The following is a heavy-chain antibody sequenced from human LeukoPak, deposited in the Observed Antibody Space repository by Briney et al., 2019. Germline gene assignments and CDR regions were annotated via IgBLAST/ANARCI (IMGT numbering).Heavy chain of an antibody. CDR2: ISWNSGSI. Sequence: PGGSLRLSCAASGFTFSSYAMSWVRQAPGKGLEWVSGISWNSGSIGYADSVKGRFTISRDNAKNSLYLQMNSLRAEDTALYYCAKAQLGGSRHYWYFDLWGRGTLVTVSS. CDR1: GFTFSSYA. D-gene: IGHD2-15*01. CDR3: AKAQLGGSRHYWYFDL. V-gene: IGHV3-9*01. J-gene: IGHJ2*01.